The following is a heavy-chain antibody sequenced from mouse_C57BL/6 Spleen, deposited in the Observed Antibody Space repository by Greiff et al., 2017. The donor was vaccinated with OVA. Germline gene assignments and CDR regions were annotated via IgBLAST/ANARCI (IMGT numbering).Heavy chain of an antibody. CDR2: IYPGDGDT. CDR3: ARHFLYAMDY. J-gene: IGHJ4*01. Sequence: QVQLQQSGPELVKPGASVKISCKASGYAFSSSWLNWVKQRPGKGLEWIGRIYPGDGDTNYNGKFKVKATLTAYKSSSTAYMQLSSLTAEDSAVYFCARHFLYAMDYWGQGTSVTVSS. V-gene: IGHV1-82*01. CDR1: GYAFSSSW.